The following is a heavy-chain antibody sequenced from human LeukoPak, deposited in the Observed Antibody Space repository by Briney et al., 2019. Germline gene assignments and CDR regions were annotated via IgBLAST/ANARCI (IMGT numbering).Heavy chain of an antibody. CDR2: INHSGST. J-gene: IGHJ4*02. Sequence: SETLSLTCAVCGGSFSGYYWSWIRQPPGKGLEWIGEINHSGSTNYNPSLKSRVTISVDTSKNQFSLKLSSVTAADTAVYYCARRGLLGNIVVVPAARGVLAYWGQGTLVTVSS. CDR1: GGSFSGYY. CDR3: ARRGLLGNIVVVPAARGVLAY. D-gene: IGHD2-2*01. V-gene: IGHV4-34*01.